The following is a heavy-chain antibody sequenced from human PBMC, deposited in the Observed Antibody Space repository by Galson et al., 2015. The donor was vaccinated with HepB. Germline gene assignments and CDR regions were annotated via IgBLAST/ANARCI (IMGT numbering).Heavy chain of an antibody. CDR3: AAAPYVIRGVIRGLSNWFFDL. J-gene: IGHJ2*01. D-gene: IGHD3-10*01. CDR2: IHVSGRT. Sequence: SETLSLTCTVSGGSFNAYYWNWVRQSAGKGLEWIGRIHVSGRTNYNPSLKSRVTMSMDTSKRQFSLNLNSLTAADTAVYYCAAAPYVIRGVIRGLSNWFFDLWGRGTLVTVSS. CDR1: GGSFNAYY. V-gene: IGHV4-4*07.